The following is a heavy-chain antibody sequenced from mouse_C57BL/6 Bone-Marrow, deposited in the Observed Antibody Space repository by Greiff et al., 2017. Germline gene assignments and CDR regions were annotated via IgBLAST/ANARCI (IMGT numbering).Heavy chain of an antibody. CDR1: GYSITSGYY. Sequence: EVKLQESGPGLVKPSQSLSLTCSVTGYSITSGYYWNWIRQFPGNKLEWMGYISYDGSNNYNPSLNNRISFTRDTSKNQVFLKLNSVTPEDTATYYCASDGNYPWYFDVWGKGTTVTVSS. J-gene: IGHJ1*03. D-gene: IGHD2-1*01. CDR3: ASDGNYPWYFDV. CDR2: ISYDGSN. V-gene: IGHV3-6*01.